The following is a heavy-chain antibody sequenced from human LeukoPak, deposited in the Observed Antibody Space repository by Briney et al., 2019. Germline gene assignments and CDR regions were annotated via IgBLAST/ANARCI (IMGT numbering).Heavy chain of an antibody. D-gene: IGHD5-12*01. V-gene: IGHV1-18*04. CDR1: GYTFTGYY. CDR3: ARGGYSGYDYDY. Sequence: ASVKVSCKASGYTFTGYYMHWVRQAPGQGLEWMGWISAYNGNTNYAQKLQGRVTMTTDTSTSTAYMELRSLRSDDTAVYYCARGGYSGYDYDYWGQGTLVTVSS. CDR2: ISAYNGNT. J-gene: IGHJ4*02.